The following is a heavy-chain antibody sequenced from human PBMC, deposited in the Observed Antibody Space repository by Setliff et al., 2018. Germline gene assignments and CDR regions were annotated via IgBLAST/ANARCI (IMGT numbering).Heavy chain of an antibody. J-gene: IGHJ5*02. V-gene: IGHV4-34*01. D-gene: IGHD3-10*01. CDR2: ISHSGNT. CDR3: ARVLVLGYNWFDP. CDR1: GGSFSGYY. Sequence: SETLSLTCAVYGGSFSGYYWSWIRQSPEKGLERIGEISHSGNTNYNPSLKSRVTISIDTSKNQFSLKVSSVTAADTAVYYCARVLVLGYNWFDPWGQGTLVTVSS.